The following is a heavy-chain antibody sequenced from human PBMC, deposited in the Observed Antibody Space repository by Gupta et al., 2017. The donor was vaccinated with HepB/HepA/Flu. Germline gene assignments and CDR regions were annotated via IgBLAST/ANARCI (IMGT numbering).Heavy chain of an antibody. CDR2: IYYSGST. D-gene: IGHD6-6*01. Sequence: QLQLQESGPGLVKPSETLSLTCTVSGGSISSSSYYWGWIRQPPGKGLEWIGSIYYSGSTYYNPSLKSRVTISVDTSKNQFSLKLSSVTAADTAVYYCARRHSSSSFFGAFDIWGQGTMVTVSS. CDR1: GGSISSSSYY. V-gene: IGHV4-39*01. CDR3: ARRHSSSSFFGAFDI. J-gene: IGHJ3*02.